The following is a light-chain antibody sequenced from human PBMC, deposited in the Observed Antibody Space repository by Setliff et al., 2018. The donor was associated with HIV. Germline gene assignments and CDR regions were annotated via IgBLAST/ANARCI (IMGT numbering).Light chain of an antibody. CDR3: NSYRSGSPYV. V-gene: IGLV2-14*02. J-gene: IGLJ1*01. Sequence: QSALTQPASVSGSPGQSITISCTGTSSDVGIYNFVSWYQQHPGTAPKLMIFDVSLRPSGVSNRFSGSKSGNTASLTISGLRAEDGADYFCNSYRSGSPYVFGTGTKVTVL. CDR1: SSDVGIYNF. CDR2: DVS.